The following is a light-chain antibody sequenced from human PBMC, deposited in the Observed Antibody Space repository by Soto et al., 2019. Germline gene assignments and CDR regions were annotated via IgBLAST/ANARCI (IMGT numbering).Light chain of an antibody. V-gene: IGKV3-20*01. CDR1: QSVSSSY. J-gene: IGKJ5*01. Sequence: EIGCTQISGTLCLSPVQRATLSCXXXQSVSSSYLAWYQQKPGQAPRLLIYGASIRATGIPDRFSGSGSETDFTLTISRLEPEDFALYYCQQYGSSAPITFGQGTRLENK. CDR2: GAS. CDR3: QQYGSSAPIT.